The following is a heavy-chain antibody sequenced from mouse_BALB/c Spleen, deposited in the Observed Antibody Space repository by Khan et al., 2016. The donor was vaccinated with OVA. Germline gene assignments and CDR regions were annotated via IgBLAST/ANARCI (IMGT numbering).Heavy chain of an antibody. V-gene: IGHV1S56*01. CDR1: GYTFTSYD. CDR2: IFPGDGST. J-gene: IGHJ3*01. Sequence: QVQLQQSGAELVKPGASVTLSCKASGYTFTSYDINWVRQRPEQGLEWIGWIFPGDGSTKYNEKFKGRATLTTDKSSSTAYMHPSRLTSEDSAVYFCARGGDGGFAYWGQGTLVSVSA. D-gene: IGHD3-3*01. CDR3: ARGGDGGFAY.